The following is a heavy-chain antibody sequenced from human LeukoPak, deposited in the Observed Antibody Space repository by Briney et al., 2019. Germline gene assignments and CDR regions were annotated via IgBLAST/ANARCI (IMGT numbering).Heavy chain of an antibody. J-gene: IGHJ4*02. D-gene: IGHD4-17*01. CDR2: IIPIFGTA. V-gene: IGHV1-69*01. Sequence: ASVKVSCKASGGTFSSYAISWVRQAPGQGLEWMGGIIPIFGTANYAQKFQGRVTITADESTSTAYMELSSLRSEDTAVYYCATILVYGDRGGNWGQGTLVTVSS. CDR3: ATILVYGDRGGN. CDR1: GGTFSSYA.